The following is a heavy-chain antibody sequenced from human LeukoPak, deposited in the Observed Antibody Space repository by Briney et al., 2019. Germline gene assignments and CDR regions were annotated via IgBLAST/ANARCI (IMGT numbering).Heavy chain of an antibody. Sequence: SETLSLTCTVSGGSISSYYWSWIRQPPGKGLEWIGYIYYSGSTNYNPSLKSRVTISVDTSENQFSLKLSSVTAADTAVYYCARYQLLDAFDIWGQGTMVTVSS. CDR3: ARYQLLDAFDI. V-gene: IGHV4-59*12. CDR1: GGSISSYY. CDR2: IYYSGST. D-gene: IGHD2-2*01. J-gene: IGHJ3*02.